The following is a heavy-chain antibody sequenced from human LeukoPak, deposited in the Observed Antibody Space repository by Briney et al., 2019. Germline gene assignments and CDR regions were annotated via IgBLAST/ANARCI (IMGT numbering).Heavy chain of an antibody. V-gene: IGHV3-7*01. CDR2: IKQDGSER. CDR3: AVIRVSGYEPFYFDY. CDR1: GFTFSSYW. J-gene: IGHJ4*02. Sequence: GGSLRLSCAASGFTFSSYWMSWVRQAPGKGLEWVANIKQDGSERYYVDSVKGRFTISRDNAKNSLYLQMNSLRAEDTAVYYCAVIRVSGYEPFYFDYWGQGTLVTVSS. D-gene: IGHD5-12*01.